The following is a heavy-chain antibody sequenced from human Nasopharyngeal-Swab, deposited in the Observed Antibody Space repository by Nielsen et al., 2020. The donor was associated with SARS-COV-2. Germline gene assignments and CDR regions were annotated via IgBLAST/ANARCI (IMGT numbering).Heavy chain of an antibody. CDR2: IRSKAYGGTT. V-gene: IGHV3-49*03. CDR3: TRVSGHWYFDL. J-gene: IGHJ2*01. Sequence: GGSLRLSCTASGFTFGDYAMSWFRQAPGKGLEWVGSIRSKAYGGTTEYAASVKGRFTISRDDSKSIAYLQMNSLKTEDTAVYYCTRVSGHWYFDLWGRGTLVTVSS. CDR1: GFTFGDYA.